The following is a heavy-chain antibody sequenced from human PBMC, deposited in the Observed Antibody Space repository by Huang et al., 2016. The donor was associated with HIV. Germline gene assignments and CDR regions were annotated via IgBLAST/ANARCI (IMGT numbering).Heavy chain of an antibody. CDR1: GYIFTKYG. D-gene: IGHD1-1*01. V-gene: IGHV1-18*01. CDR3: ARDHWYPLQNWFDL. Sequence: QVELVQSGAEVKRPGASVRVSCKAAGYIFTKYGINWVRQAPGQGLEWMGWIIDYNGNTNYAEKFQGRVTLTRDTSATTAYMELRDVTSADTAVYYCARDHWYPLQNWFDLWGQGTLVTVSS. CDR2: IIDYNGNT. J-gene: IGHJ5*01.